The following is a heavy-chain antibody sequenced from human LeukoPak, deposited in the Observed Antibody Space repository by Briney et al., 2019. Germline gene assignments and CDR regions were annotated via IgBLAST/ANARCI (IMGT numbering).Heavy chain of an antibody. J-gene: IGHJ4*02. CDR1: GGSISSSSYY. D-gene: IGHD3-22*01. Sequence: SETLSLTCTVSGGSISSSSYYWGWIRQPPGKGLEWIGSIYYSGSTYYNPSLKSRVTISVDTSKNQFSLKLSSVTAADTAVYYCARDCYYDSSGPQIDYWGQGTLVTVSS. V-gene: IGHV4-39*07. CDR3: ARDCYYDSSGPQIDY. CDR2: IYYSGST.